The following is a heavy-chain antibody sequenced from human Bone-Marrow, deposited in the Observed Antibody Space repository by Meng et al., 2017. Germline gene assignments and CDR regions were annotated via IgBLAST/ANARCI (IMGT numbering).Heavy chain of an antibody. CDR3: ARGSSSSWPNFDY. J-gene: IGHJ4*02. D-gene: IGHD6-13*01. Sequence: QVQLVQSGGGVKKPGASGKDSGKASGGTFSSYAISWVRQAPGQGLEWMGGIIPIFGTANYAQKFQGRVTITADESTSTAYMELSSVTAADTAVYYCARGSSSSWPNFDYWGQGTPVTVSS. V-gene: IGHV1-69*13. CDR2: IIPIFGTA. CDR1: GGTFSSYA.